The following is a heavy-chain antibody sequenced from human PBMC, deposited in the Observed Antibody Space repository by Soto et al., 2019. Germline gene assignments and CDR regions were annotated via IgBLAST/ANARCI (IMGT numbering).Heavy chain of an antibody. J-gene: IGHJ6*02. V-gene: IGHV4-61*01. CDR2: IYYSGST. D-gene: IGHD6-19*01. Sequence: PSETLSLTCTVSGGSVSSGSYYWSWIRQPPGKGLEWIGYIYYSGSTNYNPSLKSRVTISVDTSKNQFSLKLSSVTAADTAVYYCARDDSSDSSYYYYGMDVWGQGTTVTVSS. CDR3: ARDDSSDSSYYYYGMDV. CDR1: GGSVSSGSYY.